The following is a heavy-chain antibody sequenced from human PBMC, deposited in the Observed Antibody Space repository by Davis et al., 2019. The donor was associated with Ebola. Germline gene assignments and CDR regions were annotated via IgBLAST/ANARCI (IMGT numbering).Heavy chain of an antibody. CDR3: ARVMDIVVVPAANPFDY. J-gene: IGHJ4*02. CDR2: ISSSSSTI. CDR1: GFTFSSYS. V-gene: IGHV3-48*01. D-gene: IGHD2-2*03. Sequence: GESLKISCAASGFTFSSYSMNWVRQAPGKGLEWVSYISSSSSTIYYADSVKGRFTISRDNAKNSLYLQMNSLRAEDTAVYYCARVMDIVVVPAANPFDYWGQGTLVTVSS.